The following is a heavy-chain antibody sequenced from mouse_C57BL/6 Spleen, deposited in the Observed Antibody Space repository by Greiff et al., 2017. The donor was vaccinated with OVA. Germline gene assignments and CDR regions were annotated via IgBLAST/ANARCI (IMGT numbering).Heavy chain of an antibody. D-gene: IGHD2-4*01. CDR1: GYTFTDYE. J-gene: IGHJ3*01. Sequence: QVQLQQSGAELVRPGASVTLSCKASGYTFTDYEMHWVKQTPVHGLEWIGAIDPETGGNAYNQKFKGKAILTADKSSSTAYMELRSLTSGDSAAYYCTRVRDMDYDYDAWFAYRGQGTLVTVSA. V-gene: IGHV1-15*01. CDR2: IDPETGGN. CDR3: TRVRDMDYDYDAWFAY.